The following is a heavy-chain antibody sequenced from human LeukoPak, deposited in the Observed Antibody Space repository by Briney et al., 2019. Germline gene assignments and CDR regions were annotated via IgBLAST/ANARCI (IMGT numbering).Heavy chain of an antibody. CDR1: GFTFSSYA. J-gene: IGHJ4*02. D-gene: IGHD1-20*01. CDR2: SSGSGGST. V-gene: IGHV3-23*01. Sequence: GGSLRPACAASGFTFSSYAMSWVRQAPGKGLEWVSGSSGSGGSTYYADSVKGRFTISRDNSKNTLYLQMDSLRAEDTAVYYCAKDRLTATPYYFDYWGQGTLVTVSS. CDR3: AKDRLTATPYYFDY.